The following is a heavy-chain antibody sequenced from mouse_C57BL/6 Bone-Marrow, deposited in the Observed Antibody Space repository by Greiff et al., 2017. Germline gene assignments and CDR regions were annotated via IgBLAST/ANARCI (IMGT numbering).Heavy chain of an antibody. D-gene: IGHD1-1*01. J-gene: IGHJ3*01. CDR3: ARREAYYYGSKAY. CDR2: INPSTGGT. Sequence: VLLMESGPELVKPGASVKISCKASGYSFTGYYMNWVKQSPEKSLEWIGEINPSTGGTTYTQKFKAKATLTVDKSSSTTYMQLKRLTSEDSAVYYCARREAYYYGSKAYWGQGTLVTVSA. CDR1: GYSFTGYY. V-gene: IGHV1-42*01.